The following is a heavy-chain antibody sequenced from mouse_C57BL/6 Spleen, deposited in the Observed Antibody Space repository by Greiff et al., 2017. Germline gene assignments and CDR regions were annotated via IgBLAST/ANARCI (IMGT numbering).Heavy chain of an antibody. CDR1: GYTFTSYW. J-gene: IGHJ4*01. V-gene: IGHV1-50*01. D-gene: IGHD2-3*01. Sequence: QVQLQQPGAELVKPGASVKLSCKASGYTFTSYWMQWVKQRPGQGLEWIGEIDPSDSYTNYNQKFKGKATLTVDTSSSTAYMQLSSLTSEDSAVYYCARGGYDGYSSYAMDYWGQGTSDTVSS. CDR2: IDPSDSYT. CDR3: ARGGYDGYSSYAMDY.